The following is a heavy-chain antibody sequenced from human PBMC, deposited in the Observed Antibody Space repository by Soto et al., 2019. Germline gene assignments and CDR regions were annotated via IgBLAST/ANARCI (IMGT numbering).Heavy chain of an antibody. Sequence: QVQLVESGGGVVQPGTSLRLSCAGSGFTFSSYGMDWVRQAPGKGLEWVEVISYDGSNKYYADSVKGRFTIPRDNSKNTLYLQMSSLRADDTAVYYCAKDRMGAGVRGYFDYWGQGTLVTVSS. CDR3: AKDRMGAGVRGYFDY. V-gene: IGHV3-30*18. CDR2: ISYDGSNK. D-gene: IGHD3-10*01. CDR1: GFTFSSYG. J-gene: IGHJ4*02.